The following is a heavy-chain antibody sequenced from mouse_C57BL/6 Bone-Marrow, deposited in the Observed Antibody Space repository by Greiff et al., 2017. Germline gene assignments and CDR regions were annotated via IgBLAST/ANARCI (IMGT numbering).Heavy chain of an antibody. CDR3: ARSKGWFAD. J-gene: IGHJ3*01. V-gene: IGHV1-18*01. CDR1: GFTFTDYN. CDR2: INPNNGGT. Sequence: EVQLLESGPELVKPGASVKIPCKASGFTFTDYNMAWVQQSHGKSLEWIGDINPNNGGTIYTQKFKGKATLTVDKSSSTAYMERRSLTSEDTAVXYCARSKGWFADWGQGTLVTVSA.